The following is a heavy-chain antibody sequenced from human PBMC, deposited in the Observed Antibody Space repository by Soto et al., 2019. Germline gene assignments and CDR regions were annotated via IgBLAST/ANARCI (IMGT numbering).Heavy chain of an antibody. CDR2: INPSGGST. Sequence: QVQLVQSGAEVKKPGASVKVSCKASGYTFTSYYMHWVRQAPGQGLEWMGIINPSGGSTSYAQKFQGRVTMTRDTSTSTAYMELSSLRSEDTAVYYCARVRLPGGFDYWGQGTLVTVSS. D-gene: IGHD2-2*01. V-gene: IGHV1-46*01. J-gene: IGHJ4*02. CDR1: GYTFTSYY. CDR3: ARVRLPGGFDY.